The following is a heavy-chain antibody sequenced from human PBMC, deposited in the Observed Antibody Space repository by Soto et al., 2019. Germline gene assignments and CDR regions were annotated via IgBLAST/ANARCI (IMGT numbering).Heavy chain of an antibody. Sequence: EVQLVESGGGLVQPGRSLRLSCAASGFTFDDYAMHWVRQAPGKGLEWVSGISWNRGSIGYADSVKGRFTISIDNAKNSLYLQMNSLRAEDTALYYCAKDGYSSSSLDYWGQGTLVTVSS. J-gene: IGHJ4*02. CDR1: GFTFDDYA. CDR2: ISWNRGSI. D-gene: IGHD6-6*01. V-gene: IGHV3-9*01. CDR3: AKDGYSSSSLDY.